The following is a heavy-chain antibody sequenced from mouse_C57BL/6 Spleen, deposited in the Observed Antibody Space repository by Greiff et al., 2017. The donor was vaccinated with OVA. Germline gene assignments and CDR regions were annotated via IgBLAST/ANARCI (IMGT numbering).Heavy chain of an antibody. CDR1: GYTFTSYW. D-gene: IGHD1-1*01. CDR3: ARPSSYGAMDY. Sequence: VQLQQPGAELVMPGASVKLSCKASGYTFTSYWMHWVKQRPGQGLEWIGEIDPSDSYTNYNQKFKGKSTLTVDKSSSTAYMQLSSLTSEDSAVYYCARPSSYGAMDYWGQGTSVTVSS. J-gene: IGHJ4*01. CDR2: IDPSDSYT. V-gene: IGHV1-69*01.